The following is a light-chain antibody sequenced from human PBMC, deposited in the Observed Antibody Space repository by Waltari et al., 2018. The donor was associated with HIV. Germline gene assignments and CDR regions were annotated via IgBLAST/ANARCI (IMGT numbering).Light chain of an antibody. J-gene: IGKJ4*01. CDR3: QQRSDWPRST. Sequence: EIVLTQSPATLSLSPGERATLSCRASQSVSTYLAWYQQRPGQAPRLLIYDASRRATGNPARFSGSGSWTDFTLTISSLEPADFAVYYCQQRSDWPRSTFGGGTKVEIK. V-gene: IGKV3-11*01. CDR2: DAS. CDR1: QSVSTY.